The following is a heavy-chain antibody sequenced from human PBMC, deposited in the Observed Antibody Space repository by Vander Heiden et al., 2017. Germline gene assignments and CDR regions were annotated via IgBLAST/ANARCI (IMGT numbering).Heavy chain of an antibody. CDR2: INPNSGDT. J-gene: IGHJ4*02. V-gene: IGHV1-2*02. CDR1: GYIFTGYH. Sequence: QVRLAQSGTEVKKPEASVKVYYKASGYIFTGYHMHWVRQAPGKGLEWMGWINPNSGDTNYAQKFQGRVTMTAATSITTAYLELSRLKSDDTGVYFCARHHSNSLGSDYWGQGTLVTVSS. D-gene: IGHD6-6*01. CDR3: ARHHSNSLGSDY.